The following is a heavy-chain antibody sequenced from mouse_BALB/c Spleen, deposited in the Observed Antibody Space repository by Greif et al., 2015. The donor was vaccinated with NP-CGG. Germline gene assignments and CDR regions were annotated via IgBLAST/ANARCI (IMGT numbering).Heavy chain of an antibody. CDR2: IDPETGGT. V-gene: IGHV1-15*01. CDR1: GYTFTDYE. Sequence: QVQLQQPGAELVRPGASVTLSCKASGYTFTDYEMHWVKQTPVHGLEWIGAIDPETGGTAHNQKFKGKATLTADKSSSTAYMELRSLTSEDSAVYYCQVFYDYGTYWGQGTLVTVSA. CDR3: QVFYDYGTY. J-gene: IGHJ3*01. D-gene: IGHD2-4*01.